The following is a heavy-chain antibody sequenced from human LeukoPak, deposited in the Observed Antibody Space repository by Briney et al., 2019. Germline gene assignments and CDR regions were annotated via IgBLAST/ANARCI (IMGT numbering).Heavy chain of an antibody. CDR1: GFTFSSYW. D-gene: IGHD6-6*01. CDR2: IKQDGSEN. CDR3: AKDRDSVAARPIDY. V-gene: IGHV3-7*03. J-gene: IGHJ4*02. Sequence: QSGGSLRLSCAASGFTFSSYWMSWVRQAPGKGLEWVANIKQDGSENYYVDSVKGRFTISRDNAKNSLYLQMNSLRAEDTAVYYCAKDRDSVAARPIDYWGQGTLVTVSS.